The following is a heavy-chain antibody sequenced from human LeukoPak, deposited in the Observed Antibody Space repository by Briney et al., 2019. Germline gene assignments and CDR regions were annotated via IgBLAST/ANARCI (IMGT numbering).Heavy chain of an antibody. J-gene: IGHJ4*02. CDR1: GYTFTGYY. V-gene: IGHV1-2*02. D-gene: IGHD2-2*01. CDR3: ARRLTTSQDLDY. CDR2: INLNSGVT. Sequence: ASVKVSCKASGYTFTGYYMYRVRQAPGQGLEWMGGINLNSGVTNYAQKFQRRVTMTRDTSISTAYMDLNRLTSDDTAVYYCARRLTTSQDLDYWGQGTLVTVSS.